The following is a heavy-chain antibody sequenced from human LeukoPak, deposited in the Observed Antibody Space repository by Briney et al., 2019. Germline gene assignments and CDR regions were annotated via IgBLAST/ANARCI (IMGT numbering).Heavy chain of an antibody. V-gene: IGHV3-7*01. D-gene: IGHD2/OR15-2a*01. CDR3: ARSFNGGFDI. J-gene: IGHJ3*02. CDR1: GFTFSSHW. CDR2: IKQDGGEK. Sequence: GGSLRLSCVASGFTFSSHWMNWVRQAPGKGLEWVANIKQDGGEKYYVDSVKGRFTISRDNAENSLYLQMNSLRGEDTAVYYCARSFNGGFDIWGQGTMVTVSS.